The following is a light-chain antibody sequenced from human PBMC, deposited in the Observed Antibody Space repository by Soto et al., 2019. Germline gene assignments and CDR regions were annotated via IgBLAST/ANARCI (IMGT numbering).Light chain of an antibody. CDR1: SSDVGTYNL. J-gene: IGLJ2*01. CDR3: CSYAGSRTVV. CDR2: EGS. V-gene: IGLV2-23*01. Sequence: QSALTQPASVSGSPGQSITISCTGTSSDVGTYNLVSWYQQHPGKAPKLIIYEGSKRPSGVSNRLSGSKSGNTASLTISGLQAEDEADYYCCSYAGSRTVVFGGGTEVTVL.